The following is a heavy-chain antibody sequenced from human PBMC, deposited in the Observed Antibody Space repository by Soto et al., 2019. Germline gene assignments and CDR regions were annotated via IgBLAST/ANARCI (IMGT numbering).Heavy chain of an antibody. Sequence: PSQTLSLTCAISGDSVSSNSAAWNWIRQSPSRGLEWLGRTYYRSKWYNDYAVSVKSRITINPDTSKNQFSLQLNSVTPEDTAVYYCARVRCDASCGYSYGLDYWGQGALVTVSS. D-gene: IGHD5-18*01. CDR3: ARVRCDASCGYSYGLDY. CDR1: GDSVSSNSAA. V-gene: IGHV6-1*01. CDR2: TYYRSKWYN. J-gene: IGHJ4*02.